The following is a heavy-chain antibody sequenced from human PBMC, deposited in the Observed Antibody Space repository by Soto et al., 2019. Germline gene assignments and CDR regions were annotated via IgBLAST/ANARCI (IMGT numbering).Heavy chain of an antibody. V-gene: IGHV4-59*11. CDR3: TRANWYSEH. CDR1: GGSISNHY. D-gene: IGHD7-27*01. J-gene: IGHJ1*01. Sequence: SETLSLTCTVSGGSISNHYWSWIRQPPGKGLEWIGYIYYNGNTNYNPPLKSRVTMSVDTSKNQISLKLSSVTAADTAVYYCTRANWYSEHWGQGTLVTVSS. CDR2: IYYNGNT.